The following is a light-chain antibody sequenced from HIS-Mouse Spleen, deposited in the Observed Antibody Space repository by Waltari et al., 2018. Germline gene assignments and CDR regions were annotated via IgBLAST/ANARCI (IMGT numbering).Light chain of an antibody. Sequence: QSALTQPPSVSGSPGQSVTISCTGTSSDVGSYTRVSWYPQPPGTAPKLMIYDVSNRPYGVPDRFSGSKSGNTASLTISGLQAEDEADYYCSLYTSSSTSVVVGGGTELTVL. V-gene: IGLV2-18*01. CDR1: SSDVGSYTR. CDR3: SLYTSSSTSVV. CDR2: DVS. J-gene: IGLJ2*01.